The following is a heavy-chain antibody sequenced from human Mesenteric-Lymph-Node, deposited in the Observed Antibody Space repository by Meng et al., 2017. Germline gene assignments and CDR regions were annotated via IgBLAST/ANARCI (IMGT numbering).Heavy chain of an antibody. V-gene: IGHV5-51*01. CDR2: IYPGDSDT. J-gene: IGHJ4*02. CDR1: GYSFTSYW. Sequence: KVSCKGSGYSFTSYWIGWVRQMPGKGLGWMGIIYPGDSDTRYSPSFQGQVTISADKSISTAYLQWSSLKASDTAMYYCARSPIVGATIVVDWGQGTLVTVSS. CDR3: ARSPIVGATIVVD. D-gene: IGHD1-26*01.